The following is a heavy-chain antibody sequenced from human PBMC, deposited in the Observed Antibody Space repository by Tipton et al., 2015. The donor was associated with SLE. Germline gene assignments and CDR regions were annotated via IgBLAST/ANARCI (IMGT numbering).Heavy chain of an antibody. Sequence: TLSLTCTVSGGSISSSIYYWGWIRQPPGKGLEWIGNIYYSGSTYYNPSLKSRVTISVDTSKNQFSLKLSSVTAADTAVYYCARQVGAKAFDIWGQGTMVTVSS. J-gene: IGHJ3*02. D-gene: IGHD1-26*01. CDR1: GGSISSSIYY. CDR3: ARQVGAKAFDI. V-gene: IGHV4-39*01. CDR2: IYYSGST.